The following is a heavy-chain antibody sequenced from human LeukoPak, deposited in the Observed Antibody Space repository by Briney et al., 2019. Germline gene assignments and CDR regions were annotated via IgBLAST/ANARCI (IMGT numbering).Heavy chain of an antibody. CDR3: AGGPRTGTALHY. CDR1: GDSVSNTSAS. V-gene: IGHV6-1*01. Sequence: SQTLSLTCAISGDSVSNTSASWNWIRQTPSRGLEWLGRTYYRSKWDNDYAVSVKSRITISPDTSKNQFSLQLRSVTPEDTAVYYCAGGPRTGTALHYWGQGTLVTVSS. CDR2: TYYRSKWDN. J-gene: IGHJ4*02. D-gene: IGHD1-7*01.